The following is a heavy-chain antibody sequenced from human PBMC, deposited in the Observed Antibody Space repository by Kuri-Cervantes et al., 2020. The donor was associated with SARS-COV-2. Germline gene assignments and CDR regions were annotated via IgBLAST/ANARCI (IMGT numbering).Heavy chain of an antibody. CDR2: ISYDERNK. J-gene: IGHJ5*02. D-gene: IGHD3-3*01. CDR3: AKATPLRHYDFWSDYYNEREWYDP. CDR1: GFTFSTYG. Sequence: GESLKISCAASGFTFSTYGMHWVRQAPGKGLEWVAVISYDERNKFYIDSVKGRFTISRDNSKNTLYLQMDSLRVEDTAVYFCAKATPLRHYDFWSDYYNEREWYDPWGQGTLVTVSS. V-gene: IGHV3-30*18.